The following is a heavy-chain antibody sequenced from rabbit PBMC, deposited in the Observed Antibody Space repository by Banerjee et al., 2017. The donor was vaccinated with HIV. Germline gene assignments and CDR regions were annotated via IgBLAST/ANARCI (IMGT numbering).Heavy chain of an antibody. CDR2: IYTGSSGAT. CDR3: ARNYYGYVYRLHL. D-gene: IGHD6-1*01. CDR1: GFSFSSSYY. Sequence: QSLEESGGDLVKPGASLTLTCTASGFSFSSSYYMCWVRQAPGKGLEWIACIYTGSSGATWYASWVNGRFTISKTSSTTVTLQMTSLTAADTATYFCARNYYGYVYRLHLWGPGTLVTVS. J-gene: IGHJ4*01. V-gene: IGHV1S40*01.